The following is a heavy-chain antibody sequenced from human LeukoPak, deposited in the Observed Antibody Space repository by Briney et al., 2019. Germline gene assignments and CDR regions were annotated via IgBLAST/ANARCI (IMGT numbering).Heavy chain of an antibody. Sequence: PSQTLSLTCTVSGGSISRGDHYWSWIRQPPGKGLEWIGYMYYSGSTYYNPSLKSRVTISVDTSKNQFSLKLSSVTAADTAVYYCARPYYYDSRIDPWGQGTLVTVSS. D-gene: IGHD3-22*01. J-gene: IGHJ5*02. V-gene: IGHV4-30-4*01. CDR2: MYYSGST. CDR3: ARPYYYDSRIDP. CDR1: GGSISRGDHY.